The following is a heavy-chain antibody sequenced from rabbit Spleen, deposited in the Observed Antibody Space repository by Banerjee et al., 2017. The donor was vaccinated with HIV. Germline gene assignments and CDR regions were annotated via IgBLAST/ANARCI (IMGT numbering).Heavy chain of an antibody. V-gene: IGHV1S45*01. CDR3: ASAYSDIYFNL. Sequence: QEQLEESGGGLVKPGASLTLTCVASGFSFSSGYYVSWVRQAPGKGLEWIGCIATGSGTTWYASWAKGRFTISKPSSTTVTLQMTSLTAADTATYFCASAYSDIYFNLWGQGTLVT. D-gene: IGHD6-1*01. J-gene: IGHJ4*01. CDR1: GFSFSSGYY. CDR2: IATGSGTT.